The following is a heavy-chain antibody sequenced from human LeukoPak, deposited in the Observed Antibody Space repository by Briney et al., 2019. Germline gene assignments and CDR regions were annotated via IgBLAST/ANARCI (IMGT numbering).Heavy chain of an antibody. V-gene: IGHV4-59*01. CDR3: TRGYSTSWIYYFDY. Sequence: SETLSLTCTVSDGAITGYYWGWIRQPPGKGLEWIGHMLYSGNTNYNPSLKSRVTISVDTSKNHFSLKLNSVTAADTGVYCCTRGYSTSWIYYFDYGGRGALVTVSS. D-gene: IGHD6-13*01. CDR2: MLYSGNT. CDR1: DGAITGYY. J-gene: IGHJ4*02.